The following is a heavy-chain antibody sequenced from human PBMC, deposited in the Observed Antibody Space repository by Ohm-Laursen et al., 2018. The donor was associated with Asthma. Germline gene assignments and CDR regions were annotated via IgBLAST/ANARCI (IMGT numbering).Heavy chain of an antibody. CDR2: ISTASSFI. CDR1: GYTFSRYS. CDR3: ARASGGYYIDY. J-gene: IGHJ4*02. V-gene: IGHV3-21*04. Sequence: GSLRLSCTASGYTFSRYSIHWVRQIPGKGLEWVASISTASSFIYYADSVKGRFTLSRDNAKNSLYLQMNSLRAEDTAVYYCARASGGYYIDYWGQGTLVTVSS. D-gene: IGHD1-26*01.